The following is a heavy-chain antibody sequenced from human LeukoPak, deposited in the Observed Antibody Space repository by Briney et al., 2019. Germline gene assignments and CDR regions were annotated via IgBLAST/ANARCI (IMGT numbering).Heavy chain of an antibody. CDR2: IYHSGST. J-gene: IGHJ4*02. Sequence: SETLSLTCAVSGGSISSGGYSWSWIRQPPGKGLEWIGYIYHSGSTYYNPSLKSRVTISVDRSKNQFPLKLSSVTAADTAVYYCARGLRGYSYGTPFDYWGQGTLVTVSS. D-gene: IGHD5-18*01. CDR1: GGSISSGGYS. CDR3: ARGLRGYSYGTPFDY. V-gene: IGHV4-30-2*01.